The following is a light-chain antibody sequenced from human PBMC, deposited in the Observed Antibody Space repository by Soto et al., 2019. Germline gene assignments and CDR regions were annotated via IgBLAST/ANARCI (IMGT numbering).Light chain of an antibody. J-gene: IGKJ5*01. CDR3: QQRSNWPIT. CDR1: QSVSSY. CDR2: DAS. V-gene: IGKV3-11*01. Sequence: EIVLTQSPGTLSLSPGERATLSCRASQSVSSYYLAWYQQKPGQGPRILIYDASNRATGIPARFSGSGSGTDFTLTISSLEPEDFAVYYCQQRSNWPITFGQGTRLEIK.